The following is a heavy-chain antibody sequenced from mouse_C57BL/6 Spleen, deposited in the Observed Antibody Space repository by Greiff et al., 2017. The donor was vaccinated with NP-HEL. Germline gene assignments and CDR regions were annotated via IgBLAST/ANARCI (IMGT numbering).Heavy chain of an antibody. CDR3: ARGTVVRGYFDV. CDR1: GYAFTNYL. D-gene: IGHD1-1*01. Sequence: QVQLQQSGAELVRPGTSVKVSCKASGYAFTNYLIEWVKQRPGQGLEWIGVINPGSGGTNYNEKFKGKATLTADKSSSTAYMQLSSLTSEDSAVYFCARGTVVRGYFDVWGTGTTVTVSS. CDR2: INPGSGGT. J-gene: IGHJ1*03. V-gene: IGHV1-54*01.